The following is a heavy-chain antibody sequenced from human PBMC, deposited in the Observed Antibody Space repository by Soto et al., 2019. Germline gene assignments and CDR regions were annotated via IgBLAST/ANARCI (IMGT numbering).Heavy chain of an antibody. Sequence: SETLSLTCIVSGDSISSGDYYWSWIRQPPGKGLEWIGYIYYSSTTYYNPSLKSRVTISVDKSKNHFSLKLSSVTAADTAVYYCARHKAYYGSGSSAPHWGQGTLVTVSS. V-gene: IGHV4-30-4*01. CDR1: GDSISSGDYY. CDR2: IYYSSTT. CDR3: ARHKAYYGSGSSAPH. J-gene: IGHJ1*01. D-gene: IGHD3-10*01.